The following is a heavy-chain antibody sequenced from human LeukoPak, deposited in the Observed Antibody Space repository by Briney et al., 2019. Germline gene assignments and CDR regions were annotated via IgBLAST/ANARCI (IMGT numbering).Heavy chain of an antibody. Sequence: GGSLRLSCAASGFTFSSYWMSWVRQVPGKGLEWVANIKQDGSEKYYVDSVKGRFTISRDNAKNSLYLQMNSLRAEDTAVYYCARHGASSSGWYGWFDPWGQGTLVTVSS. J-gene: IGHJ5*02. CDR2: IKQDGSEK. CDR1: GFTFSSYW. CDR3: ARHGASSSGWYGWFDP. V-gene: IGHV3-7*03. D-gene: IGHD6-19*01.